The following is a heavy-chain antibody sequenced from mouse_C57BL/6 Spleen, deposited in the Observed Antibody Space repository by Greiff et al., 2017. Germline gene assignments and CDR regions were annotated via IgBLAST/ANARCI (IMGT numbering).Heavy chain of an antibody. V-gene: IGHV5-6*02. CDR1: GFTFSSYG. D-gene: IGHD2-4*01. CDR3: ARQDDYDVRFAY. J-gene: IGHJ3*01. Sequence: EVMLVESGGDLVKPGGSLKLSCAASGFTFSSYGMSWVRQTPDKRLEWVATISSGGSYTYYPDSVKGRFTISRDNAKNTLYLQMSSLKSEDTAMYYCARQDDYDVRFAYWGQGTLVTVSA. CDR2: ISSGGSYT.